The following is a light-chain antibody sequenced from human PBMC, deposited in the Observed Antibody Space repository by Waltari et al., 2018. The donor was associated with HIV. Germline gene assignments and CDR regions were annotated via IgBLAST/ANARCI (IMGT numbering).Light chain of an antibody. CDR2: DVS. V-gene: IGLV2-14*03. Sequence: QSALTQPASVSGSPGQAITISCTGTSSDCCGYNYVSWYQQSPGKAPKLLLYDVSNRPSGVSNRFSDSKSGNSASLTISGLQAEDEADYYCSSYTSSTLVVFGGGTKLTVL. J-gene: IGLJ3*02. CDR1: SSDCCGYNY. CDR3: SSYTSSTLVV.